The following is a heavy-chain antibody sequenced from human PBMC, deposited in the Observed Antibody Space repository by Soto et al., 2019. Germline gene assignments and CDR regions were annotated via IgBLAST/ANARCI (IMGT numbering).Heavy chain of an antibody. D-gene: IGHD6-19*01. Sequence: GGSLRLSCAASGFPFSSYAMSWVRQAPGKGLEWVSAISGSGGSTYYADSVKGRFTISRDNSKNTLYLQMNSLRAEDTAVYYCAKDLGIAVAGYNWFDPWGQGTLVTVSS. J-gene: IGHJ5*02. CDR1: GFPFSSYA. V-gene: IGHV3-23*01. CDR2: ISGSGGST. CDR3: AKDLGIAVAGYNWFDP.